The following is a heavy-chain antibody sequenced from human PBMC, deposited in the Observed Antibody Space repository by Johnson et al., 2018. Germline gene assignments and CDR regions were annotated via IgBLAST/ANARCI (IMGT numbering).Heavy chain of an antibody. V-gene: IGHV3-43*01. J-gene: IGHJ3*01. CDR2: ISWDAGNA. D-gene: IGHD3-16*01. Sequence: VQLVQSGGVVVQPGGSLRISCAASGFTFEDYTMHWVRQVPGKGLEWVSLISWDAGNAHYADSVKDRFTISRDNDRNSLSLQMSSLRSEDSGIYYCTKDMLRFSRFYDAFDVWGQGTTVTVS. CDR3: TKDMLRFSRFYDAFDV. CDR1: GFTFEDYT.